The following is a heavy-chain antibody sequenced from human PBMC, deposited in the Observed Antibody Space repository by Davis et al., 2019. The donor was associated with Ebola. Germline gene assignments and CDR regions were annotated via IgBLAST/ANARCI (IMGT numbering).Heavy chain of an antibody. D-gene: IGHD4-17*01. V-gene: IGHV3-53*01. Sequence: GESLKISCAASGFTVSSNYMIWVRQAPGKGLEWVSLLYSSGSTFYADSVKGRFAISRDTSKNSLDLQMNSLRAEDTAVYYCARLYGDYGLDYWGQGTLVTVSS. CDR1: GFTVSSNY. CDR2: LYSSGST. CDR3: ARLYGDYGLDY. J-gene: IGHJ4*02.